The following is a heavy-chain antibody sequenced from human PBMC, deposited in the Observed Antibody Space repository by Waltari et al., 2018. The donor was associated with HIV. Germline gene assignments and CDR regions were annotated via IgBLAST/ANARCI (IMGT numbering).Heavy chain of an antibody. V-gene: IGHV4-31*03. J-gene: IGHJ6*02. D-gene: IGHD6-13*01. CDR2: IYHSGNT. Sequence: VQLQESGPGLVKPSETLSATCSVSGGSIPRGGYYWRWIRQPPGKGLEWIGHIYHSGNTFYNPSLRSRLSISVDTSKNQFSLEVRSVTAADTAVYYCAKTRGAAGTDYYGMDVWGQGTTVSVSS. CDR1: GGSIPRGGYY. CDR3: AKTRGAAGTDYYGMDV.